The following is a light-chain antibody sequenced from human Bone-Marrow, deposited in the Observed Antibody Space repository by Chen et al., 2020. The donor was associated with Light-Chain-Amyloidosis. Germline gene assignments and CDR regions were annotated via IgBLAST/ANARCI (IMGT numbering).Light chain of an antibody. Sequence: SYVLTQPSSVSVAPGQTATIACGGNNIGSTSVHWYQQTPGQAPLLVVYDDSDRPSGIPERLSGSNSVNTATLTISRVEAGYEADYYCQVWDRSSGRPVFGGGTKLSVL. CDR2: DDS. CDR3: QVWDRSSGRPV. J-gene: IGLJ3*02. V-gene: IGLV3-21*02. CDR1: NIGSTS.